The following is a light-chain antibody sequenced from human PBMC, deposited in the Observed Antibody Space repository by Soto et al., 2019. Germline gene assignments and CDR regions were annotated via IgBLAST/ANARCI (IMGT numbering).Light chain of an antibody. CDR1: HSISNY. J-gene: IGKJ5*01. CDR2: GAT. Sequence: DIQLTQSPSSLSASVGDRVTISCRASHSISNYVNWYKHRPGKAPNLLISGATSLQSGVPSRVSGSESGTHFSLIISSLQPEDSETYYCQQSYSTPITFGQGTRLEI. CDR3: QQSYSTPIT. V-gene: IGKV1-39*01.